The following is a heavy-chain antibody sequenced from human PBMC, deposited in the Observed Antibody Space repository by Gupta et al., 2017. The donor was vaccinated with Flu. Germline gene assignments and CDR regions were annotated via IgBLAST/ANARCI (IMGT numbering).Heavy chain of an antibody. CDR2: ISSSGSTI. Sequence: EVQLVESGGGLVQPGGSLRLSCAASGFTFSSYEMNWVRQAPGKGLEWVSYISSSGSTIYYADSVKGRFTISRDNAKNSLYLQMNSLRAEDTAVYYCARYFYYDSSGHFDAFDIWGQGTMVTVSS. CDR3: ARYFYYDSSGHFDAFDI. CDR1: GFTFSSYE. D-gene: IGHD3-22*01. J-gene: IGHJ3*02. V-gene: IGHV3-48*03.